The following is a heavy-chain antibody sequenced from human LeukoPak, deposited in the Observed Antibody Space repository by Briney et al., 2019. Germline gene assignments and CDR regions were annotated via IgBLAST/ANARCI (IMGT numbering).Heavy chain of an antibody. D-gene: IGHD3-22*01. Sequence: SETLSLTCTVFGGSINNYYWSWIRQPPGRGPEWIAYIYSSGSTNYNPSLKSRVTISVDTSKNQFSLKLSSVTAADTAVYYCARAGTQTPDYYDSSGYYSPDAFDIWGQGTMVTVSS. CDR2: IYSSGST. J-gene: IGHJ3*02. CDR1: GGSINNYY. CDR3: ARAGTQTPDYYDSSGYYSPDAFDI. V-gene: IGHV4-59*01.